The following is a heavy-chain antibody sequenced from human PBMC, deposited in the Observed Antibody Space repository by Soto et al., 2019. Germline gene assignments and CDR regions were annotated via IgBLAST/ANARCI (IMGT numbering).Heavy chain of an antibody. D-gene: IGHD6-19*01. CDR3: ARVGPFSSGWHDAFDI. V-gene: IGHV4-4*07. CDR2: IYSSGST. J-gene: IGHJ3*02. CDR1: GDSMSGYY. Sequence: SENLSLTWFVSGDSMSGYYWTWILQPALKVLYWICLIYSSGSTTYNHSLKRRVTMSKDTSKNKFSLNVTSVTAADTAVYYCARVGPFSSGWHDAFDIWGQGTMVTVSS.